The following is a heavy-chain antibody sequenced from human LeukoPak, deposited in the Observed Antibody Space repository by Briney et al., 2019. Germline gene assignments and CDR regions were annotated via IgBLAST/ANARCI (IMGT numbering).Heavy chain of an antibody. V-gene: IGHV3-7*03. CDR2: IKQDGSEK. CDR1: GFTFSSYW. D-gene: IGHD3-10*01. Sequence: GGSLRLSCAASGFTFSSYWMGWVRQAPGKGLEWVANIKQDGSEKYYVDSVKGRFTISRDNAKNSLYLQMNSLRAEDTAVYYCARDGGDPWFGESRGYYFDYWGQGTLVTVSS. CDR3: ARDGGDPWFGESRGYYFDY. J-gene: IGHJ4*02.